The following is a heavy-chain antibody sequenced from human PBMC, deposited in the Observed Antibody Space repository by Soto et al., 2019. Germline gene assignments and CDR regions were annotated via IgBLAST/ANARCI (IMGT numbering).Heavy chain of an antibody. Sequence: GGSLRLSCAASGFTFSSYAMSWVRQAPGKGLEWVSAISGSGGSTYYADSVKGRFTISRDNSKNTLYLQMNSLRAEDTAVYYCAKEGYAMVRGVIWYYGMGVWGQGTTVTVSS. J-gene: IGHJ6*02. CDR1: GFTFSSYA. CDR3: AKEGYAMVRGVIWYYGMGV. V-gene: IGHV3-23*01. CDR2: ISGSGGST. D-gene: IGHD3-10*01.